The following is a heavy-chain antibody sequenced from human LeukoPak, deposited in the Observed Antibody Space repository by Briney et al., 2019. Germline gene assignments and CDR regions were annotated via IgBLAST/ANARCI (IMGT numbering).Heavy chain of an antibody. CDR1: GFTFSNYA. J-gene: IGHJ3*02. CDR2: IWYDGSNE. D-gene: IGHD2-15*01. CDR3: AREADCSGGNCYRGTFDI. Sequence: GGSLRLSCAASGFTFSNYAMHWVRQAPGKGLEWVAVIWYDGSNEYYANYVKGRFTISRDNSKNTLYLQMNSLRAEDTAVYYCAREADCSGGNCYRGTFDIWGQGTMITVS. V-gene: IGHV3-33*01.